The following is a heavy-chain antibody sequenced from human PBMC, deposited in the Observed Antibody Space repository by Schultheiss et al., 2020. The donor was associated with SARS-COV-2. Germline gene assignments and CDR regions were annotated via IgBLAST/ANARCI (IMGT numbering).Heavy chain of an antibody. CDR1: GFTFSNAW. Sequence: GGSLRLSCAASGFTFSNAWMSWVRQAPGKGLEWVGRINSDGSSRSYADSVKGRFTISRDNSKNTLYLQMNSLRGEDTAVYYCATQGAAKGGWGQGTLVTVSS. V-gene: IGHV3-74*01. D-gene: IGHD5-18*01. CDR2: INSDGSSR. J-gene: IGHJ4*02. CDR3: ATQGAAKGG.